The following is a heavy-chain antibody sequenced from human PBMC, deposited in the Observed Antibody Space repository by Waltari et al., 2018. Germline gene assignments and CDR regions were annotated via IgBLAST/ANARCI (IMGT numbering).Heavy chain of an antibody. D-gene: IGHD2-15*01. CDR2: INHSGST. CDR3: ARVRVKVVVAATLFWYFDY. CDR1: GGSFSGYY. V-gene: IGHV4-34*01. Sequence: QVQLQQWGAGLLKPSETLSLTCAVYGGSFSGYYWSWIRQPPGKGLEWIGEINHSGSTNYNPSLKIRVTISVDTSKNQFSLKLSSVTAADTAVYYCARVRVKVVVAATLFWYFDYWGQGTLVTVSS. J-gene: IGHJ4*02.